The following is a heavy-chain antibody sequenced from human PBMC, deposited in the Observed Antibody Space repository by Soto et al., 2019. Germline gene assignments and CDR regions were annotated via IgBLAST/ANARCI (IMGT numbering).Heavy chain of an antibody. J-gene: IGHJ4*02. V-gene: IGHV4-59*01. CDR3: ARTYNDYGDCYFDY. D-gene: IGHD4-17*01. CDR1: GGSISSYY. Sequence: SETLSLTCTVSGGSISSYYGSWIRQPPGKGLEWIGYIYYSGSTNYNPSLKSRVTISVDTSKNQFSLKLSSVTAADTAVYYCARTYNDYGDCYFDYWGQGTLVTVSS. CDR2: IYYSGST.